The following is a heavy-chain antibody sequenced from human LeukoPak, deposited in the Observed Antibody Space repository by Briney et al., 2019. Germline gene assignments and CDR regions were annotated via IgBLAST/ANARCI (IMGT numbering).Heavy chain of an antibody. Sequence: PSETLSLTWTVSGGSNSSYYWSWIRQPPGKGLEWIGYIYYSGSTNYNPSLKSRVTISVDTSKNQFSLKLSSVTAADTAVYYCARSLGLVVPAAQYYYYYGMDVWGQGTTVTVSS. CDR1: GGSNSSYY. CDR3: ARSLGLVVPAAQYYYYYGMDV. V-gene: IGHV4-59*01. J-gene: IGHJ6*02. CDR2: IYYSGST. D-gene: IGHD2-2*01.